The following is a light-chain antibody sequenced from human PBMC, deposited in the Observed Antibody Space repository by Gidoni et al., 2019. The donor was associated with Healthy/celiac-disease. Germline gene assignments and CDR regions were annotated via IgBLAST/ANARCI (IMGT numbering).Light chain of an antibody. CDR3: QQYNNWPPWT. CDR2: GAS. Sequence: EIVMTQSPATLSVSPGESATLSCRASQSVSSTLAWYQQHPGQAPRLLISGASTRATGIPARFSGSESGTEFTLSISSLQSEDFAVYYCQQYNNWPPWTFGQGTQVEIK. CDR1: QSVSST. V-gene: IGKV3-15*01. J-gene: IGKJ1*01.